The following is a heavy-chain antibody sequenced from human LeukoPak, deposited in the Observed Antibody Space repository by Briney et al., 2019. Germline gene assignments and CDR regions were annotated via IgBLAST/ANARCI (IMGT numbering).Heavy chain of an antibody. D-gene: IGHD3-10*01. CDR1: GLSISNDW. Sequence: GGSLRLSCAASGLSISNDWMSWVRQAPGKGLEWVARVKSRSAGETTDYAAPVKGRFTISRDDSKNTLYLQMNSLKTEDTAVYYCTLIQGWGSGSYYRDFWGQGTLVTVSS. J-gene: IGHJ4*02. CDR3: TLIQGWGSGSYYRDF. CDR2: VKSRSAGETT. V-gene: IGHV3-15*01.